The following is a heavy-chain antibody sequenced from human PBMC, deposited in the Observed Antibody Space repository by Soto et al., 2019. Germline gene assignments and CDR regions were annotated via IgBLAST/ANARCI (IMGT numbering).Heavy chain of an antibody. CDR2: SNHTGST. D-gene: IGHD3-3*01. Sequence: QVQLQQWGAGLPKPSETLSLTCAVYGAPFSGYYWTWIRQPPGKGLEWIGESNHTGSTKYNPSLKSRVTISLDTSKNQFSLSLRSVTAADTAVYYCARGLEIFGAVTPFEYWGQGTQVAVSS. CDR1: GAPFSGYY. CDR3: ARGLEIFGAVTPFEY. J-gene: IGHJ4*02. V-gene: IGHV4-34*02.